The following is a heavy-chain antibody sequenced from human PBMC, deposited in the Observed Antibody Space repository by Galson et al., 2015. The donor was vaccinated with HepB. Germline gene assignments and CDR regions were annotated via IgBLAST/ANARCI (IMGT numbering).Heavy chain of an antibody. Sequence: SVKVSCKASGYTFTSNHMHWVRQAPGQGLEWMGWINPSSGDTNYAQIFQGRVTMTRDTSISTASMELSRLTSADTAVYYCARGRGSGQKKAFDYWGQGILVTVSS. CDR2: INPSSGDT. V-gene: IGHV1-2*02. CDR3: ARGRGSGQKKAFDY. D-gene: IGHD3-16*01. CDR1: GYTFTSNH. J-gene: IGHJ4*02.